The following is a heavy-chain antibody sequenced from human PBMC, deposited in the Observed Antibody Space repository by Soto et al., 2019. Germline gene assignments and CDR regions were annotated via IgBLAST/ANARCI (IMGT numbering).Heavy chain of an antibody. CDR1: GGTFSNSA. CDR2: ILPIFGTP. V-gene: IGHV1-69*13. Sequence: SVKVSCKASGGTFSNSAIIWVRQAPGQGLEWMGGILPIFGTPNYAQKFQGRLTISADEFSSTAYMELNSLRAEDTAVYYCAKPPYGEEYFQHWGQGALVTVSS. CDR3: AKPPYGEEYFQH. J-gene: IGHJ1*01. D-gene: IGHD4-17*01.